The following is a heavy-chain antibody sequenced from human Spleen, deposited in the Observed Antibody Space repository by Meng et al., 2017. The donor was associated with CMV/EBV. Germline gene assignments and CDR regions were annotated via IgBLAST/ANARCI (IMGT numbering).Heavy chain of an antibody. D-gene: IGHD6-25*01. CDR1: GGTFSSYI. Sequence: ASVKVSCKASGGTFSSYIISWVRQAPGQGLEWMGWISAYNGNTNYAQKLQGRVTVTADTSTSTAYMELRSLRTDDTAVYYCAGGSGWPFFDYWGQGTLVTVSS. V-gene: IGHV1-18*01. CDR3: AGGSGWPFFDY. J-gene: IGHJ4*02. CDR2: ISAYNGNT.